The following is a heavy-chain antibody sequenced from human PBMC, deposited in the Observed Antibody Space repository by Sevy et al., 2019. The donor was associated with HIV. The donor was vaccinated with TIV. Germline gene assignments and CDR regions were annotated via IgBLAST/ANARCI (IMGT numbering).Heavy chain of an antibody. CDR3: AKEWTQLNYWFGEFDY. CDR1: GFTFSSYA. Sequence: GGSLRLSCAASGFTFSSYAMSWVRQAPGKGLEWVSGISRSGDNTYYADSVRGRFSISRDNSKDTLYLQMNSLRADDTALYYCAKEWTQLNYWFGEFDYWGQGTLVTVSS. J-gene: IGHJ4*02. V-gene: IGHV3-23*01. CDR2: ISRSGDNT. D-gene: IGHD3-10*01.